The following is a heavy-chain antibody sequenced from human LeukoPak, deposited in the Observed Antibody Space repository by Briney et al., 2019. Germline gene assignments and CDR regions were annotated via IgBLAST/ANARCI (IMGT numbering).Heavy chain of an antibody. CDR3: ARASGYSGYDPFDY. D-gene: IGHD5-12*01. V-gene: IGHV3-66*01. CDR1: GFTVSSNY. CDR2: IYSGGDT. J-gene: IGHJ4*02. Sequence: GGSLRLSCAASGFTVSSNYMSWVRQAPGKGLEWVSVIYSGGDTYYADSVKGRFTISRDSSKNTLYLQMNILRAEDTAVYYCARASGYSGYDPFDYWGQGTLVTVSS.